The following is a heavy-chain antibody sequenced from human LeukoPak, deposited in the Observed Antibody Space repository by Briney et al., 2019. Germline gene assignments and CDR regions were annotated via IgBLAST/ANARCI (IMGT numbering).Heavy chain of an antibody. CDR2: ISPSGGST. CDR1: GYTFSNDY. V-gene: IGHV1-46*01. Sequence: ASVKVSCKAPGYTFSNDYIHWVRQAPGQGLEWMGIISPSGGSTSYAQKFQGRVTMTSDTSTSTVYMELSSLRAEDTAVFYCARNVNGGWFDPWGQGTLVTVSS. D-gene: IGHD1-1*01. J-gene: IGHJ5*02. CDR3: ARNVNGGWFDP.